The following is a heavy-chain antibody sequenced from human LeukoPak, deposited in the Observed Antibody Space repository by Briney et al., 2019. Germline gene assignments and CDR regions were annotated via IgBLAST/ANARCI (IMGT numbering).Heavy chain of an antibody. Sequence: ASVKVSCKASGYTFTGYYMHWVGQAPGQGLEGMGWSNPNRGGTNYAQKFQGRVTMTRDTSISTAYMELSRLRSDDPAVYYCVTGSLGGFVDYWGQGTLVTVSS. CDR1: GYTFTGYY. CDR2: SNPNRGGT. J-gene: IGHJ4*02. V-gene: IGHV1-2*02. D-gene: IGHD1-26*01. CDR3: VTGSLGGFVDY.